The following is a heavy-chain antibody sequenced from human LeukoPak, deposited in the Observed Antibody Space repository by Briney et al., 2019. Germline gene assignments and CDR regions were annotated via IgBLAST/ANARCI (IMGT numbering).Heavy chain of an antibody. D-gene: IGHD3-16*02. J-gene: IGHJ4*02. V-gene: IGHV3-74*01. CDR3: AREGVYDYVWGSYRPYYFDY. Sequence: GGALRLSCAASGFTFSSYWMHWVRQAPGKGLVWVSRINSDGSSTSYADSVKGRFTISRDNAKNTLYLQMNSLRAEDTAVYYCAREGVYDYVWGSYRPYYFDYWGQGTLVTVSS. CDR2: INSDGSST. CDR1: GFTFSSYW.